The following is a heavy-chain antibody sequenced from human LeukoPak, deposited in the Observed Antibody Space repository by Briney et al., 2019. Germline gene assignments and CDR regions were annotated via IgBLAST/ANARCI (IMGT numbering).Heavy chain of an antibody. CDR3: GREAPYYLVV. Sequence: GGSLRLSCSASGFTVSNNYMTWVRQAPGKGLEWVSTIYSNGDAYYPDSVRGRFTISRDNSQNTLYLQMNSLRAGDTAVYYCGREAPYYLVVWGKGTTVTVSS. CDR1: GFTVSNNY. CDR2: IYSNGDA. V-gene: IGHV3-53*01. J-gene: IGHJ6*03.